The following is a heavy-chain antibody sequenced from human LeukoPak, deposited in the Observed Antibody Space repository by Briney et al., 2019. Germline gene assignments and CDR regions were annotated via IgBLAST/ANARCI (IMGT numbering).Heavy chain of an antibody. V-gene: IGHV1-46*01. CDR1: GYTFTSYY. CDR2: INPSGGST. J-gene: IGHJ4*02. CDR3: ARGDFNYYDSSGTCDY. Sequence: ASVKVSCKASGYTFTSYYMHWVRQAPGQGLEWMGIINPSGGSTSYAQKFQGRVTMTRDTSTSTVYMELSSLRSEDTAVYYCARGDFNYYDSSGTCDYWGQGTLVTVSS. D-gene: IGHD3-22*01.